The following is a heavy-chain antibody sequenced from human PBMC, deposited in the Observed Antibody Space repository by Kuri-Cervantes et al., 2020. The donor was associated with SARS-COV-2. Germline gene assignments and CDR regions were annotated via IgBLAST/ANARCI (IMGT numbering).Heavy chain of an antibody. CDR3: ARLRVAAAGDP. CDR1: HFTFSSYA. V-gene: IGHV3-30*04. Sequence: GESLKISCAASHFTFSSYAFHWVRQAPGQGLEWVAAISYDGNNKYFADSVRGRFTVSRDNSKNTLYLQMNSLRAEDTAVYYCARLRVAAAGDPWGQGTLVTVSS. CDR2: ISYDGNNK. J-gene: IGHJ5*02. D-gene: IGHD6-13*01.